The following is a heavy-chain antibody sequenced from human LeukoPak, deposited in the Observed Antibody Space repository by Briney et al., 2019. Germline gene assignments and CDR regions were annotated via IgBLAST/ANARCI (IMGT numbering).Heavy chain of an antibody. CDR2: ISWNSGSI. J-gene: IGHJ4*02. Sequence: GRSLRLSCAASGFTFDDYAMHWVRQAPGKGLEWVSGISWNSGSIGYADSVKGRFTISRDNAKNSLYLQMNSLRAEDTALYYCANDEGYWGQGTLVTVS. CDR3: ANDEGY. CDR1: GFTFDDYA. V-gene: IGHV3-9*01.